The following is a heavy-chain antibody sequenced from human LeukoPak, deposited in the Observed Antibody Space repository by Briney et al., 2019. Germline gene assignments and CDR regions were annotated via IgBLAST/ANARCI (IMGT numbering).Heavy chain of an antibody. D-gene: IGHD6-13*01. CDR1: GYTFTSYA. V-gene: IGHV1-3*01. CDR3: ARVFGGSSWAFDY. Sequence: ASVKVSCKASGYTFTSYAMHWVRQAPGQRLEWMGWINAGNGNTKYSQKFQGRVTITRDTSASTAYMELSSLRSDDTAVYYCARVFGGSSWAFDYWGQGTLVTVSS. J-gene: IGHJ4*02. CDR2: INAGNGNT.